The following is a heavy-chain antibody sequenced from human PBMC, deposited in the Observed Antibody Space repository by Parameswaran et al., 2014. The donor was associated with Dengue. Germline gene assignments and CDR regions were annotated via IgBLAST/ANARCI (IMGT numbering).Heavy chain of an antibody. Sequence: WIRQPPGKGLEWVSAISGSGGSTYYADSVKGRFTISRDNSKNTLYLQMNSLRAEDTAVYYCAKDFPVLGGSWWDYWGQGTLVTVSS. CDR3: AKDFPVLGGSWWDY. J-gene: IGHJ4*02. D-gene: IGHD6-13*01. CDR2: ISGSGGST. V-gene: IGHV3-23*01.